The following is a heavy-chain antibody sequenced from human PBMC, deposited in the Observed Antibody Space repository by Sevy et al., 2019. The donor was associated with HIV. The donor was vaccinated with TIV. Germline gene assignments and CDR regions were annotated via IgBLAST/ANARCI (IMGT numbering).Heavy chain of an antibody. CDR2: ISYDGNNK. V-gene: IGHV3-30-3*01. J-gene: IGHJ6*02. CDR1: GFTFSSYA. CDR3: AREASYYYYYGMDV. Sequence: GGSLRLSCAASGFTFSSYAMHWVRQAPGKGLEWVAVISYDGNNKYYADSVKGRFTISRDNSKNTLYLQMNSLRAEDTAVYYCAREASYYYYYGMDVWGQGTTVTVSS.